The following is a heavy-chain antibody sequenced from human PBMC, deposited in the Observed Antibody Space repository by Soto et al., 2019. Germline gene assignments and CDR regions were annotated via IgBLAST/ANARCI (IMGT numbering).Heavy chain of an antibody. D-gene: IGHD6-13*01. CDR1: GGSISSGGYY. Sequence: SSETLSLTCTVSGGSISSGGYYWSWIRQHPGKGLEWIGYIYYSGSTYYNPSLKSRVTISVDTSKKQFSLKLRSVTAADTAVYYCARVVYSSSWQGGWFDPWGQGTLVTVSS. CDR3: ARVVYSSSWQGGWFDP. V-gene: IGHV4-31*03. CDR2: IYYSGST. J-gene: IGHJ5*02.